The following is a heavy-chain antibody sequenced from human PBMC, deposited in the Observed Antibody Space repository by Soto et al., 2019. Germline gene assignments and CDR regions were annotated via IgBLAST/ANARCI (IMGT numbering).Heavy chain of an antibody. V-gene: IGHV1-2*02. CDR1: EHTSTIYY. J-gene: IGHJ1*01. D-gene: IGHD3-9*01. Sequence: QAHLVQSGAEVRKPGASVKVSCQALEHTSTIYYITWVRQARGQGLEWRGWINADSGDTTYAEDFRGRVTFTRDTSTSTFHMELSRLRLDDTAMYFCATRDYDILTGYLHIWGQGTLITVSS. CDR3: ATRDYDILTGYLHI. CDR2: INADSGDT.